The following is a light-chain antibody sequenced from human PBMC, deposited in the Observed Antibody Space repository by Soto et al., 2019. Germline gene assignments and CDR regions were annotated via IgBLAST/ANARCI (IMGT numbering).Light chain of an antibody. Sequence: EIVLTQSPATLSLSPGERATLSCRASESISSYLAWYQQRPGQAPGLLIYDASNRATGIPARFSGSGSGTDFTLTIDNLEPEDFAVYYCQQRSKWPLTFGGGTKVEI. CDR3: QQRSKWPLT. CDR2: DAS. CDR1: ESISSY. V-gene: IGKV3-11*01. J-gene: IGKJ4*01.